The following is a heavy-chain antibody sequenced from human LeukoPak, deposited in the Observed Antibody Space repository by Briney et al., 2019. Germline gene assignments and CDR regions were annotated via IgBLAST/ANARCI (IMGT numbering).Heavy chain of an antibody. CDR3: AKVMGENTWDVVFDV. J-gene: IGHJ3*01. V-gene: IGHV3-23*01. CDR1: GFSFSNYA. Sequence: PGGSLRLSCVASGFSFSNYALTWVRQAPGKGPEWVSSIRVGGDGPHYSDSVKGRFTISRDNSKNTLYLQMNSLRAEDTAVYYCAKVMGENTWDVVFDVWGQGTLVTVSS. D-gene: IGHD1-26*01. CDR2: IRVGGDGP.